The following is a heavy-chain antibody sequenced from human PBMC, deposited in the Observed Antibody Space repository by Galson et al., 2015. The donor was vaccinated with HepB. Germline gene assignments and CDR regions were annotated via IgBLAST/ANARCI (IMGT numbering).Heavy chain of an antibody. J-gene: IGHJ4*02. V-gene: IGHV3-23*01. Sequence: SLRLSCAASGFTFSSYAMSWVRQAPGKGLEWVSAISGSGGSTYYADSVKGRSTISRDNSKNTLYLQMNSLRAEDTAVYYCAKDQELWGVGYFDYWGQGTLVTVSS. CDR2: ISGSGGST. D-gene: IGHD3-16*01. CDR3: AKDQELWGVGYFDY. CDR1: GFTFSSYA.